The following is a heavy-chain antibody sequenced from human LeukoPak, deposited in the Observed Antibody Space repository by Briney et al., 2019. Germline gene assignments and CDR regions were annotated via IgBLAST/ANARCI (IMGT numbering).Heavy chain of an antibody. CDR2: IYHSGST. V-gene: IGHV4-38-2*01. J-gene: IGHJ4*02. D-gene: IGHD2-2*01. CDR1: GYSISSGYY. CDR3: ARKGGPAAPFDY. Sequence: SETLSLTCAVSGYSISSGYYGGWIRQPPGKGLEWIGIIYHSGSTYYNPSLKSRVTISVDTSKNQFSLKLNSVTAADTAVYYCARKGGPAAPFDYWGQGTLVTVSS.